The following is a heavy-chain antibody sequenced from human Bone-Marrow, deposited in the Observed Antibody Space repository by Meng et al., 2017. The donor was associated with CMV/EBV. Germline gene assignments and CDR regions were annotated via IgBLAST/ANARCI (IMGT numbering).Heavy chain of an antibody. CDR1: GGTFSSYA. CDR3: ARVADIVVVPAASDY. V-gene: IGHV1-69*10. D-gene: IGHD2-2*01. Sequence: SGGTFSSYALSWVRQAPGQGLEWMGGIIPLLDIANYAQKFQGRVTITADKSTSTAYMELSSLRSEDTAVYYCARVADIVVVPAASDYWGQGTLVTVSS. CDR2: IIPLLDIA. J-gene: IGHJ4*02.